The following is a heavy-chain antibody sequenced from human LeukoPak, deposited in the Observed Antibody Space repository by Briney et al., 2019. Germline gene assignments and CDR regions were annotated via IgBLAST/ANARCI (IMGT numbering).Heavy chain of an antibody. D-gene: IGHD3-22*01. J-gene: IGHJ4*02. CDR1: GFTFSSYA. CDR2: ISYDGSNK. CDR3: AGSSGYYLSY. Sequence: GGSLRLSCAASGFTFSSYAMHWVRQAPGKGLEWVAVISYDGSNKYYADSVKGRFTISRGNSKNTLYLQMNSLRAEDTAVYYCAGSSGYYLSYWGQGTLVTVSS. V-gene: IGHV3-30-3*01.